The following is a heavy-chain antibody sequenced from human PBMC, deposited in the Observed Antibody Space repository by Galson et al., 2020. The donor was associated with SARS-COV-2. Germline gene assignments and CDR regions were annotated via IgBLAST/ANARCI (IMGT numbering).Heavy chain of an antibody. J-gene: IGHJ5*02. Sequence: GGSLRLSCAASAFMFSTYGMPWVRQAPGKGLEWVAFIWYDGSDHYYSDSVKGRFTISRDNSKNMLYLQMTSLRAEDTAVYYCARDRHCTTTTCYNWFDPWGQGTLVTVSS. V-gene: IGHV3-33*01. CDR1: AFMFSTYG. CDR2: IWYDGSDH. CDR3: ARDRHCTTTTCYNWFDP. D-gene: IGHD2-8*01.